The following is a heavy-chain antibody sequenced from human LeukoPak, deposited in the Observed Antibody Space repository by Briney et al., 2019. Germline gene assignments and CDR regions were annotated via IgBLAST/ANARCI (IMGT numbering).Heavy chain of an antibody. J-gene: IGHJ4*02. Sequence: SETLSLTCTVSGGSISSYYWSWIRQPPGKGLEWIGYIYYSGSTNYNPSLKSRVTISVDTSKNQFSLKLSSVTAADTAVYYCARHYYANTGYPFDNWGQGTLVTVSS. CDR3: ARHYYANTGYPFDN. CDR1: GGSISSYY. CDR2: IYYSGST. V-gene: IGHV4-59*01. D-gene: IGHD3-22*01.